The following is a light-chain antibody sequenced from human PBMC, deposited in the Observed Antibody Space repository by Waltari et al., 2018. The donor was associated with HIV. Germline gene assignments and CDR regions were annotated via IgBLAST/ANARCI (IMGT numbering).Light chain of an antibody. CDR3: QQANSFLPLN. J-gene: IGKJ4*01. CDR2: APS. V-gene: IGKV1-12*01. CDR1: QGISSW. Sequence: DIQMTQSPSSVSASVGDRVTITCRASQGISSWLDWYQQKPGKAPRLLLSAPSSLQSGVPSRFSGSGSGTDFTLTISSLQPEDFATYYCQQANSFLPLNFGGGTKVEIK.